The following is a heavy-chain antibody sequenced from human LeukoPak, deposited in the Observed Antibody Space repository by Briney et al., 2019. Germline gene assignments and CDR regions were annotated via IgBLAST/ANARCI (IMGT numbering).Heavy chain of an antibody. CDR2: ISIRGSTI. Sequence: GGSVRLLRAASGFTYHDYYMRWIRQAPARGLVGVSDISIRGSTIYDAASVKGRFTISRDNAKNSLYLQMNSLRAEDTAVYYCARDGVTYSSGWYTEFDYWGQGTLVTVSS. CDR3: ARDGVTYSSGWYTEFDY. J-gene: IGHJ4*02. CDR1: GFTYHDYY. V-gene: IGHV3-11*04. D-gene: IGHD6-19*01.